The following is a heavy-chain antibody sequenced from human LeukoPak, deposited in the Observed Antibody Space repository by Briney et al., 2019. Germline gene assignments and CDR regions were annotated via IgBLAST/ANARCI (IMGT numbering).Heavy chain of an antibody. CDR3: ASTVTRYFDY. Sequence: GSSVKVSCKASGGTLSSYAISWVRQAPGQGLEWMGGIIPIFGTANYAQKFQGRVTITADKSTSTAYMELSSLRSEDTAVYYCASTVTRYFDYWGQGTLVTVSS. CDR2: IIPIFGTA. CDR1: GGTLSSYA. D-gene: IGHD4-17*01. J-gene: IGHJ4*02. V-gene: IGHV1-69*06.